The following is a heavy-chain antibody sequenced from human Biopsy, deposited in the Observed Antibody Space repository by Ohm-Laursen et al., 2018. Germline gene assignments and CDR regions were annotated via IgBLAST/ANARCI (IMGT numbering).Heavy chain of an antibody. V-gene: IGHV1-69*06. CDR1: GGSFSDYG. Sequence: ASVKVSYKASGGSFSDYGLSWVRQAPGRGLEWMGRVIPISNTANYAQNFQDRLTITADRSTNTAYMELNSLRSEDTAVYFCATLTEDYGASPDSWGQGTLVVVSS. J-gene: IGHJ4*02. CDR3: ATLTEDYGASPDS. D-gene: IGHD4-17*01. CDR2: VIPISNTA.